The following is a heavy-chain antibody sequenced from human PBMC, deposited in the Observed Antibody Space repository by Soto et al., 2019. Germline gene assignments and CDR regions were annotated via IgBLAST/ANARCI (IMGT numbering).Heavy chain of an antibody. CDR1: GFIVNDSY. Sequence: EVQMVESGGALIQPGGSLRLSCAASGFIVNDSYMTWVRQAPGKGLEWVSVLYSGGNTYYADSVKGRFTISRDNSKNTLSLQMNSLRDEDTAVYYCARERGRRIDYWGQGTLVTVSS. V-gene: IGHV3-53*01. CDR3: ARERGRRIDY. CDR2: LYSGGNT. J-gene: IGHJ4*02.